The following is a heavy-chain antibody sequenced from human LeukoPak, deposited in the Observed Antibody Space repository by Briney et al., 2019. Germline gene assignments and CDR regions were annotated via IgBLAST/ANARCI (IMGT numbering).Heavy chain of an antibody. CDR1: GGSISSYY. D-gene: IGHD3-10*01. CDR3: AREPIRSGYYFDY. Sequence: SETLSLTCTVSGGSISSYYWSWIRQPPGKGLEWIGYIYYSGSTNYNPSLKGRVTISVDTSKNQFSLKLSSVTAADTAVYYCAREPIRSGYYFDYWGQGTLVTVSS. J-gene: IGHJ4*02. V-gene: IGHV4-59*01. CDR2: IYYSGST.